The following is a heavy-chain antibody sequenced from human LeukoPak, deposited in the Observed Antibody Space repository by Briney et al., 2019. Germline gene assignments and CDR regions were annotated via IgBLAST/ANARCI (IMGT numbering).Heavy chain of an antibody. Sequence: SETLSLTCAVYGGSFSGYYWSWIRQPPGKGLEWIGEINHSGSTNYNPSLKSRVTISVDTSKNQFSLKLSSVTAADTAVYYCARVGISDYDFWSGYYTTDPNWFDPWGQGTLVTVSS. D-gene: IGHD3-3*01. CDR3: ARVGISDYDFWSGYYTTDPNWFDP. J-gene: IGHJ5*02. V-gene: IGHV4-34*01. CDR1: GGSFSGYY. CDR2: INHSGST.